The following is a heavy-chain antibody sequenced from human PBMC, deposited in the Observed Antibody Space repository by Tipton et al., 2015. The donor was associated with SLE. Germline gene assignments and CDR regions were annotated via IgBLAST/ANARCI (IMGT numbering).Heavy chain of an antibody. J-gene: IGHJ4*02. CDR2: IYPTDSDV. CDR1: GYSFTSHW. V-gene: IGHV5-51*03. Sequence: QLVQSGAELKKPGESLKISCKASGYSFTSHWIVWVRQMPGKGLELMGTIYPTDSDVRYSPSFQGQVTISVDKSISTAYLEWASLKASDTAIYYCVSGRQPARPEYWGQGTLVTVSS. D-gene: IGHD2-2*01. CDR3: VSGRQPARPEY.